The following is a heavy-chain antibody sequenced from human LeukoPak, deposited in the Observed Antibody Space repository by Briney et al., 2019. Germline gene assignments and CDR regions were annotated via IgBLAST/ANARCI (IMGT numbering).Heavy chain of an antibody. CDR2: IRYDGSNK. J-gene: IGHJ4*02. Sequence: PGGSLRLSCAAPGFTFSSYGMHWVRQAPGKGLEWVAFIRYDGSNKYYADSVKGRFTISRDNSKNTLYLQMNSLRAEDTAVYYCAKANCSGGSCYTDYWGQGTLVTVSS. CDR3: AKANCSGGSCYTDY. CDR1: GFTFSSYG. D-gene: IGHD2-15*01. V-gene: IGHV3-30*02.